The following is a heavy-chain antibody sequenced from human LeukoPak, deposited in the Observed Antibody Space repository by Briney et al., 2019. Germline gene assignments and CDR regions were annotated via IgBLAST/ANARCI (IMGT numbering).Heavy chain of an antibody. J-gene: IGHJ4*02. V-gene: IGHV3-23*01. D-gene: IGHD3-22*01. CDR3: AKDEGGNYYDSSGYYDY. Sequence: GGSLRPSCAASGFTFSSYAMSWVRQAPGKGLEWVSAISGSGGSTYYADSVKGRFTISRDNSKNTLYLQMNSLRAEDTAVYYCAKDEGGNYYDSSGYYDYWGQGTLVTVSS. CDR1: GFTFSSYA. CDR2: ISGSGGST.